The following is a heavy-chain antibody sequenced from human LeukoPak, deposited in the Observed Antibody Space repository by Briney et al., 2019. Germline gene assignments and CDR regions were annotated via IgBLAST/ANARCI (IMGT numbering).Heavy chain of an antibody. J-gene: IGHJ6*02. D-gene: IGHD3-16*01. V-gene: IGHV3-7*03. Sequence: GGSLRLSCAASGFTFSSYWMNWARQAPGKGLEWVASINHNGNVNYYVDSVKGRFTIPRDNAKNSPYLQMSNLRAEDTAVYFCARGGGLDVWGQGATVTVSS. CDR2: INHNGNVN. CDR3: ARGGGLDV. CDR1: GFTFSSYW.